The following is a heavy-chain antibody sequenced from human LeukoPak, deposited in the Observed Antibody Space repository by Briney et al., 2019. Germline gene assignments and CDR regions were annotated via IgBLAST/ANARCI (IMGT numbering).Heavy chain of an antibody. Sequence: SETLSLTCAVYAGSFSGYYWSWIRPPHGKGLEWIGEMNHSGSSNYNPSLKSRVTISVDTSKNQFSLKLSSVTAADTAVYYCARDGMHYYDTMGDYWGQGTLVTVSS. V-gene: IGHV4-34*01. J-gene: IGHJ4*02. D-gene: IGHD3-22*01. CDR1: AGSFSGYY. CDR2: MNHSGSS. CDR3: ARDGMHYYDTMGDY.